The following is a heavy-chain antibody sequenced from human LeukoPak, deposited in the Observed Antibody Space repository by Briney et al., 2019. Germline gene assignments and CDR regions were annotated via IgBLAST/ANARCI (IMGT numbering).Heavy chain of an antibody. Sequence: ASVKVSCKASGYTFTSYYMHWVRQAPGQGLEWMGIINPSGGSTSYAQKFQGRVTMTRDMSTSTVYMELSSLRSEDTAVYYCARGGEPEVGRFDYYYYMDVWGKGTTVTVSS. CDR1: GYTFTSYY. J-gene: IGHJ6*03. CDR2: INPSGGST. CDR3: ARGGEPEVGRFDYYYYMDV. V-gene: IGHV1-46*01. D-gene: IGHD2-21*01.